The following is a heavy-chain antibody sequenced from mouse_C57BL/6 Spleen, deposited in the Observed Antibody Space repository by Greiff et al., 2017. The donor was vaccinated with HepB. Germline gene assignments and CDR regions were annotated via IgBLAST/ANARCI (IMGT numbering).Heavy chain of an antibody. Sequence: EVQGVESGEGLVKPGGSLKLSCAASGFTFSSYAMSWVRQTPEKRLEWVAYISSGGDYIYYADTVKGRFTISRDNARNTLYLQMSSLKSEDTAMYYCTRGGLYYSNPFDYWGQGTTLTVSS. CDR3: TRGGLYYSNPFDY. V-gene: IGHV5-9-1*02. D-gene: IGHD2-5*01. CDR2: ISSGGDYI. CDR1: GFTFSSYA. J-gene: IGHJ2*01.